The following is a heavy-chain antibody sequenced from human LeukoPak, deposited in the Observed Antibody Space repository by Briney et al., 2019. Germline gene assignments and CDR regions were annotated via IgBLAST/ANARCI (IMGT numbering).Heavy chain of an antibody. CDR1: GYTFTSYG. J-gene: IGHJ3*02. D-gene: IGHD3-10*01. V-gene: IGHV1-18*01. CDR2: ISAYNGNT. CDR3: AKAQLWFGEFALMAFDI. Sequence: ASVKVSCKASGYTFTSYGISWVRQAPGQGLEWMGWISAYNGNTNYAQKLQGRVTMTTDTSTSTAYMELRSLRAEDTALYYCAKAQLWFGEFALMAFDIWGQGTMVTVSS.